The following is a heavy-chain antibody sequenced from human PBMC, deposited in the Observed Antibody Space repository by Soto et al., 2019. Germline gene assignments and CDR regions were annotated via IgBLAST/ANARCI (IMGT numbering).Heavy chain of an antibody. Sequence: LSLTCLVSDFPIISPYSWGWIRQPPGKGLEWIGSIPHSGTTSYSPSLTSRVSISVDTSKNQVSLKLTSVTAADTAVYFCARVTMVVRDSDHFGVDVWGHGTTVTVSS. CDR3: ARVTMVVRDSDHFGVDV. CDR2: IPHSGTT. D-gene: IGHD4-17*01. CDR1: DFPIISPYS. J-gene: IGHJ6*02. V-gene: IGHV4-38-2*02.